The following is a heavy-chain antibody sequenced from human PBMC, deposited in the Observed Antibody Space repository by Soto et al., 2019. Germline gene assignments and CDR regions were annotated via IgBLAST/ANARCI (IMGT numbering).Heavy chain of an antibody. J-gene: IGHJ4*02. D-gene: IGHD5-12*01. V-gene: IGHV3-23*01. CDR2: ITGGGTSI. Sequence: GGSLRLSCAASGFDFSGYAMGWVRQAPGRGLQWVSVITGGGTSIYYAASVKGRFSIARDKSSNTLVLHMSSLRAKDTALYYCAKHQYSFAHYIDHWGQGTQVTVS. CDR3: AKHQYSFAHYIDH. CDR1: GFDFSGYA.